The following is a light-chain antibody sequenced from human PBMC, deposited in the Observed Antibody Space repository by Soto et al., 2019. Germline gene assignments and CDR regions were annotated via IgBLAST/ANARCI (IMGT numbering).Light chain of an antibody. CDR3: GTWDSSLTIGVI. CDR2: DNQ. V-gene: IGLV1-51*01. J-gene: IGLJ2*01. Sequence: QPVLTQPPSVSAAPGQTVSISCSGSSSNVGKNFVSWYQHVPGKAPKLLIYDNQKRPSAIPDRFSASKSGTLATLDITGLQTGDEADYYCGTWDSSLTIGVIFGGGTKVTVL. CDR1: SSNVGKNF.